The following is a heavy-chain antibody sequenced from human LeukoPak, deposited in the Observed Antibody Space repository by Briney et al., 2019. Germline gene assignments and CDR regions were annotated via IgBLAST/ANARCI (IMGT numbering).Heavy chain of an antibody. CDR3: ASRHCSGGGCYFAGADPFDY. D-gene: IGHD2-15*01. CDR2: IKQDGSEK. CDR1: GFTFSSYW. V-gene: IGHV3-7*03. Sequence: GGSLRLSCAASGFTFSSYWMSWVRQAPGKGLEWVANIKQDGSEKYYVDSVKGRFTISRDNAKNSLYLQMNSLRVEDTAVYFCASRHCSGGGCYFAGADPFDYWGQGTLVTVSS. J-gene: IGHJ4*02.